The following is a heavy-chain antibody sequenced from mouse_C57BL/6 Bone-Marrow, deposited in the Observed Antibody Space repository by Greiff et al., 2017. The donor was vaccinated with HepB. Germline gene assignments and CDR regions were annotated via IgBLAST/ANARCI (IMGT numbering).Heavy chain of an antibody. CDR1: GFTFSSYG. Sequence: EVQVVESGGDLVKPGGSLKLSCAASGFTFSSYGMSWVRQTSDKRLEWVATISSGGSYTYYPDSVKGRFTISRDNAKNTLYLQMSSLKSEDTAMYYCARHPYYYGSSHAMDYWGQGTSVTVSS. CDR2: ISSGGSYT. J-gene: IGHJ4*01. D-gene: IGHD1-1*01. CDR3: ARHPYYYGSSHAMDY. V-gene: IGHV5-6*01.